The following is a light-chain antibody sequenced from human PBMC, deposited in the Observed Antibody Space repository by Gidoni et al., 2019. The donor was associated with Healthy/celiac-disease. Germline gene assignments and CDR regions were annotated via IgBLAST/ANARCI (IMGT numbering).Light chain of an antibody. Sequence: DIQMTQAPSTLSASVGDRGTITCRASQSISSGLAWYQQKPGQAPKLLIYDASSLESGVPSRFSGSGSGTEFTLTISSLQPDDFATYYCQQYNSSPWTFGQGTKVEIK. CDR3: QQYNSSPWT. CDR1: QSISSG. V-gene: IGKV1-5*01. J-gene: IGKJ1*01. CDR2: DAS.